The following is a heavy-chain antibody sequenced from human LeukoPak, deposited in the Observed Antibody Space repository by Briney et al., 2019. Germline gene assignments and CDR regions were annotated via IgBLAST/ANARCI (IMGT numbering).Heavy chain of an antibody. CDR2: ISYSGST. CDR3: ASRGLYGTFDI. V-gene: IGHV4-30-4*08. CDR1: GGSISSGDYY. Sequence: SETLSLTCTVSGGSISSGDYYWSWIRQPPGKGLEWIGYISYSGSTSYNPSLKSRVTISIDTSKNQFSLKLSSVTAADTAVYYCASRGLYGTFDIWGQGTMVTVSS. J-gene: IGHJ3*02. D-gene: IGHD2-8*01.